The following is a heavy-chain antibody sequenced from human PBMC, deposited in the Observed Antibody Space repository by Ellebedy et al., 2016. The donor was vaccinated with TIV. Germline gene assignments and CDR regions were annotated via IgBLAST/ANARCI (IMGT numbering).Heavy chain of an antibody. CDR1: GFSLSTSGMC. D-gene: IGHD1-26*01. J-gene: IGHJ4*02. CDR3: KRTHKATAQEFDY. Sequence: SGPTLVKPTQTLTLTCTFSGFSLSTSGMCVSWIRQPPGKALEWLARIDWDDDKYYITSLKTRLTISNDTSKNQVVITMTNMDPVDTATYYCKRTHKATAQEFDYWGQGTLVTVSS. CDR2: IDWDDDK. V-gene: IGHV2-70*11.